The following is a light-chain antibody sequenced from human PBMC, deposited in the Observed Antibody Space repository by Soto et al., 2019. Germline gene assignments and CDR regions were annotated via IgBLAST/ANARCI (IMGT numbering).Light chain of an antibody. J-gene: IGLJ1*01. CDR2: EVS. Sequence: QSALTQPASVSGSPGQSITISCTGTSSDVGGYNYVSWYQQHPGKAPKLMIYEVSNRPSGVYNRFSGSKSGNTESLTISGIQAEDEADYYCGSYASNIYVFGTGTKVTVL. CDR1: SSDVGGYNY. V-gene: IGLV2-14*01. CDR3: GSYASNIYV.